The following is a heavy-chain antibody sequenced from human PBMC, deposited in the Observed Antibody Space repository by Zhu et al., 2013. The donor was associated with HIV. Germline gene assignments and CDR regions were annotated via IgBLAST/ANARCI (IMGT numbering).Heavy chain of an antibody. CDR3: AREVSSHDYYYYGMDV. CDR2: ISAYNGNT. Sequence: QVQLVQSGAEVKKPGASVKVSCKASGYTFTSYGISWVRQAPGQGLEWMGWISAYNGNTNYAQKLQGRVTMTTDASTSTAYMELRSLRSDDTAVYYCAREVSSHDYYYYGMDVWGQGTTVTVSS. V-gene: IGHV1-18*01. D-gene: IGHD6-6*01. J-gene: IGHJ6*02. CDR1: GYTFTSYG.